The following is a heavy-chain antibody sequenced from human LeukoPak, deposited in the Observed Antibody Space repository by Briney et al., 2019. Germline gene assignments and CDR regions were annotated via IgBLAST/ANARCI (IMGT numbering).Heavy chain of an antibody. D-gene: IGHD3-10*02. J-gene: IGHJ6*04. V-gene: IGHV3-21*01. CDR2: ISTGGSYK. CDR1: GFSLDTYT. CDR3: AELGITMIGGV. Sequence: PGGSLRLSCAASGFSLDTYTMNWVRQAPGKGLEWVSSISTGGSYKYDADSVKGRFTISRDNAKNSLYLQMNSLRAEDTAVYYCAELGITMIGGVWGKGTTVTISS.